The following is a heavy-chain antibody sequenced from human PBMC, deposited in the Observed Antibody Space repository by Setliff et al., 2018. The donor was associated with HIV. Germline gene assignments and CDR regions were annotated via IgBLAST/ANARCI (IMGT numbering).Heavy chain of an antibody. V-gene: IGHV4-34*01. J-gene: IGHJ6*03. D-gene: IGHD3-10*01. CDR2: INHRGTT. CDR3: ARGVILLRAVVAQSVYCYMGV. CDR1: GASFSGNC. Sequence: ASETLSLTCGVSGASFSGNCWVWLRQSPGKGLEWIGQINHRGTTNYNASLQSRLAISMDVSKNQFSLRLNSVTAADTSKYFCARGVILLRAVVAQSVYCYMGVWGTGTTVTVSS.